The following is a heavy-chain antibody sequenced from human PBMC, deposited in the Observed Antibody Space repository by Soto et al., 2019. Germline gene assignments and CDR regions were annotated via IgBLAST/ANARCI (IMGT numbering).Heavy chain of an antibody. V-gene: IGHV3-23*01. CDR1: GITLRNHA. J-gene: IGHJ4*02. CDR2: ISENGAVT. Sequence: EMQLLESGGGLVQPGGSLRLSCAAAGITLRNHALPWFRQAPGKGLEWVSTISENGAVTYYADSVKGRFTISRDNSRNTLYLHVNNLRVEDTAVYYCVPGSSGTRGEDSWGPGAQVTVSS. CDR3: VPGSSGTRGEDS. D-gene: IGHD3-10*01.